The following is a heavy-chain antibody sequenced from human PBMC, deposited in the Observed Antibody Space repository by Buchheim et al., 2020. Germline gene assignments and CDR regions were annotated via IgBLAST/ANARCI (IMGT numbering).Heavy chain of an antibody. CDR2: INRGDT. CDR3: ARDDCSSTSCYTYDY. V-gene: IGHV3-23*01. Sequence: EVQLLESGGGLLQPGGSLRLSCAASGFTFSSNAMGWVRQAPGKGLEWVSTINRGDTYYADSVKGRFTISRDNSKNTLYLQMNSLRAEDTAVYYCARDDCSSTSCYTYDYWGQGTL. J-gene: IGHJ4*02. CDR1: GFTFSSNA. D-gene: IGHD2-2*02.